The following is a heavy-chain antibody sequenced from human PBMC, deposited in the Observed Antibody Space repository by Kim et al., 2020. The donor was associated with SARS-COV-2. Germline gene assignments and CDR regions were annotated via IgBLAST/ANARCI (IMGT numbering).Heavy chain of an antibody. CDR1: GGSFSGYY. CDR2: INNSGST. J-gene: IGHJ4*02. V-gene: IGHV4-34*01. CDR3: ARGRDIVATTTKGGPFDY. Sequence: SETLSLTCAVYGGSFSGYYWSWIRQPPGKGLEWIGEINNSGSTNYNPSLKSLVTISVDTSKNKFSLKLSSVTAADTAVYYCARGRDIVATTTKGGPFDYWGQGTLVTVSS. D-gene: IGHD5-12*01.